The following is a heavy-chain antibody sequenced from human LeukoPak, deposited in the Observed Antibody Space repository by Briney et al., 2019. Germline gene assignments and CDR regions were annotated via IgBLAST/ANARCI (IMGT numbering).Heavy chain of an antibody. J-gene: IGHJ4*02. Sequence: GGSLRLSCAASGFIFSNYGMHWVRQAPGKGLQWVAFIRYDGNNEYYADSVKGRFTISRDNSKNTLYLQMNSLRAEDTAVYYCAKDLVMVRGGLDYWGQGTLVTVSS. CDR2: IRYDGNNE. V-gene: IGHV3-30*02. CDR1: GFIFSNYG. D-gene: IGHD3-10*01. CDR3: AKDLVMVRGGLDY.